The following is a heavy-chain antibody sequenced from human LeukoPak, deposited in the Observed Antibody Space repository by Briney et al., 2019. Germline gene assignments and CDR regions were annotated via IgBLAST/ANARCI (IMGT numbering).Heavy chain of an antibody. J-gene: IGHJ4*02. CDR2: INPSGGST. CDR3: ARGNSIVVVTATFDY. CDR1: GYTFTSYY. D-gene: IGHD2-21*02. Sequence: GASVKVSCKASGYTFTSYYMRWVRQAPGQGLEWMGIINPSGGSTSYAQKFQGRVTMTRDTSTSTVYMELSSLRSEDTAVYYCARGNSIVVVTATFDYWGQGTLVTVSS. V-gene: IGHV1-46*01.